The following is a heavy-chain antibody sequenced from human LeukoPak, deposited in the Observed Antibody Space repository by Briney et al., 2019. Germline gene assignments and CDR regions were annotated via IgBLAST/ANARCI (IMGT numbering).Heavy chain of an antibody. CDR1: GGSISSDNYY. V-gene: IGHV4-39*07. D-gene: IGHD6-13*01. CDR2: IYYSGST. J-gene: IGHJ4*02. Sequence: SETLSLTCTVSGGSISSDNYYWGWIRQPPGKGLEFIGSIYYSGSTYYNPSLKSRVTISVDTSKNQFSLKLTSVTAADTAVYYCARAISGSFRTSYYFDYWGQGTLVTVSS. CDR3: ARAISGSFRTSYYFDY.